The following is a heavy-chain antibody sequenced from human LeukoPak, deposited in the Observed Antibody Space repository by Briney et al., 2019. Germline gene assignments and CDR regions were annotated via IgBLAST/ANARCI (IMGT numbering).Heavy chain of an antibody. CDR2: ISGSGGTT. CDR1: GFTFSSYA. V-gene: IGHV3-23*01. Sequence: PGGSLRLSCAASGFTFSSYAMSWVRQAPGKGLEWVSVISGSGGTTHYADSVKGRFIISRDNSKNTLYLQMNSLRGEDTAVYYCAKDGQVNQPDRLFTDWGQGTLVIVSS. J-gene: IGHJ4*02. CDR3: AKDGQVNQPDRLFTD. D-gene: IGHD1-14*01.